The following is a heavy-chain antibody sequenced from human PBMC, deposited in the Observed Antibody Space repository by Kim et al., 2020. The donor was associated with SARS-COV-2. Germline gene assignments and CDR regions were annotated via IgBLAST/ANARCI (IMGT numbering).Heavy chain of an antibody. Sequence: VRGRLPISRENSKNTLYLQMNSLRAEDTAVYYCAKGPVGSSWYSLSFADYWGQGTLVTVSS. J-gene: IGHJ4*02. V-gene: IGHV3-23*01. CDR3: AKGPVGSSWYSLSFADY. D-gene: IGHD6-13*01.